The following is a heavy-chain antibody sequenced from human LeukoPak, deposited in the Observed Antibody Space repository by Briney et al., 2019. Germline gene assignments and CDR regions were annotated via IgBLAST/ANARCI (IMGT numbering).Heavy chain of an antibody. D-gene: IGHD2-2*01. J-gene: IGHJ4*02. Sequence: GGSLRLSCAASEFPFSSYVMPWVRQVPGKGLVWVSRISHDGRSRTYADSVKGRFTISRDNAENTLYLQMNSLRAEDTAVYYCAKSDSFIVVVPAHYWGQGTLVTVSS. CDR1: EFPFSSYV. CDR2: ISHDGRSR. V-gene: IGHV3-74*03. CDR3: AKSDSFIVVVPAHY.